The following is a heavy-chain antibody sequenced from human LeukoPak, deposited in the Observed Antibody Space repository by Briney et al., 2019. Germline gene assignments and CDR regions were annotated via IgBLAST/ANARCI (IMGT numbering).Heavy chain of an antibody. CDR2: IYPGDSDT. V-gene: IGHV5-51*01. Sequence: GESLKISCWGSGYSFTSYWIGWVRQMPGKGLEWMGIIYPGDSDTRYSPSFQGQVTISADKSISTAYLQWSSLKASDTAMYYCARGAGIVGATRDFDYWGQGTLVTVSS. CDR1: GYSFTSYW. J-gene: IGHJ4*02. D-gene: IGHD1-26*01. CDR3: ARGAGIVGATRDFDY.